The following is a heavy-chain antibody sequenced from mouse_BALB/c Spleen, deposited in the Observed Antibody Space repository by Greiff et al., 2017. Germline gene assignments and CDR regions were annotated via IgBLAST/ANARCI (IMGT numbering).Heavy chain of an antibody. V-gene: IGHV5-6*01. CDR1: GFTFSSYG. J-gene: IGHJ4*01. D-gene: IGHD1-1*01. CDR2: ISSGGSST. Sequence: EVQLVESGGDLVKPGGSLKLSCAASGFTFSSYGMSWVRQTPDKRLEWVATISSGGSSTYYPDSVKGRFTISRDNAKNTLYLQMSSLKSEDTAMYYCARGGVVDDYAMDYWGQGTSVTVSS. CDR3: ARGGVVDDYAMDY.